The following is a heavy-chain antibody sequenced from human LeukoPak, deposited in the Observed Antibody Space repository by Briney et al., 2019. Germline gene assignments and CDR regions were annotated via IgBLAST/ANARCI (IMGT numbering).Heavy chain of an antibody. CDR2: ISHSGTT. CDR1: GYSITSGYY. D-gene: IGHD3-10*01. J-gene: IGHJ4*02. CDR3: ARDRGFMTADY. V-gene: IGHV4-38-2*02. Sequence: SETLSLTCAVSGYSITSGYYWAWIRQPPGKGLEWVASISHSGTTYYNPSLKSRVTISIDTSRNQFSLKVNSLTAADTAVYHCARDRGFMTADYWGQGTLLTVSS.